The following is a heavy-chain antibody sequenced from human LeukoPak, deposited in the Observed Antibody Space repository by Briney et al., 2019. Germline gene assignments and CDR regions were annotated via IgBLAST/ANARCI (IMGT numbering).Heavy chain of an antibody. CDR1: GYTLTDYH. J-gene: IGHJ5*02. Sequence: ASVKVSCKASGYTLTDYHIHWVRQAPGQGLEWMGWISAYNGNTNYARKLQGRVTMTTDTSTSTAYMELRSLRSDDTAVYYCARSPLLSYCSSTSCPNWFDPWGQGTLVTVSS. V-gene: IGHV1-18*04. D-gene: IGHD2-2*01. CDR3: ARSPLLSYCSSTSCPNWFDP. CDR2: ISAYNGNT.